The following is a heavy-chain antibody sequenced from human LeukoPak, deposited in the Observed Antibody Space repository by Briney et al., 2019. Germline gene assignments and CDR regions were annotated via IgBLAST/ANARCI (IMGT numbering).Heavy chain of an antibody. CDR2: VYTSGST. Sequence: ETLSLTCSVSGGSISSSYWSWIRQPAGKGLEWIGRVYTSGSTNYNYNPSLKSRLTMSVDTSKNQFSLKLSSVTAADTAAYYCARDPNSALWGQGTLVTVSS. D-gene: IGHD2-21*01. CDR1: GGSISSSY. J-gene: IGHJ4*02. CDR3: ARDPNSAL. V-gene: IGHV4-4*07.